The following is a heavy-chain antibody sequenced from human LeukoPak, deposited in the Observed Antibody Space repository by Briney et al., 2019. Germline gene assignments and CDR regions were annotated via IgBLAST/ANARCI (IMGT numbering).Heavy chain of an antibody. CDR1: GLTFSSYS. Sequence: GGSLRLSCAASGLTFSSYSMNWVRQAPGKGLEWVSSISSASSYIYYADSVRGRFTISRDNAKNSLYLQLNSLRAEDTAVYYCASPARGGYCSGGSCYPPDYWGQGTLVTVSS. CDR3: ASPARGGYCSGGSCYPPDY. J-gene: IGHJ4*02. CDR2: ISSASSYI. D-gene: IGHD2-15*01. V-gene: IGHV3-21*04.